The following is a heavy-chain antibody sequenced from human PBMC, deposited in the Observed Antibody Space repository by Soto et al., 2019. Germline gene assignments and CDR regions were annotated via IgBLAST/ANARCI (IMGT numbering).Heavy chain of an antibody. V-gene: IGHV3-11*01. J-gene: IGHJ4*02. D-gene: IGHD3-3*01. CDR3: ARWSSFGGTLSFDF. CDR2: ISGGASSI. Sequence: QVQLVESGGGLVKPGGSLRLSCAASGFTFSDHFMSWIRQAPGKGLEWISYISGGASSIYYADSVRGRFTISRDNAKNSLSVQMNSLRAEDTDVYYCARWSSFGGTLSFDFWGQGTLVTVSS. CDR1: GFTFSDHF.